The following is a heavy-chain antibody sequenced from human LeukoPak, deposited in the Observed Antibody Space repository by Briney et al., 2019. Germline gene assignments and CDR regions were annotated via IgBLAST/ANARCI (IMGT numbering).Heavy chain of an antibody. Sequence: SETLSLTCTVSGGSISSSSYYWGWIRQPPGKGLEWIGSIYYSGSTYYNPSLKSRDTISVDTSKNQFSLKLSSVTAADTAMYYCARETSLHIFDSWGQGTLVTVSS. CDR1: GGSISSSSYY. J-gene: IGHJ4*02. CDR3: ARETSLHIFDS. D-gene: IGHD2-21*01. V-gene: IGHV4-39*07. CDR2: IYYSGST.